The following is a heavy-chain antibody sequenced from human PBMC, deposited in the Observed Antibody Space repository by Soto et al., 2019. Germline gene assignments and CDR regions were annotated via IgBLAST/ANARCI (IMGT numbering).Heavy chain of an antibody. Sequence: PGGSLRLSCAASGFTFSSYGMHWVRQAPGKGLEWVAVISFDGIKKYYADSVKGRFTISRDNSRNTLFLQMDSLRAEDTAVYYCASLYYYSLTQYIDYWGQGALVTVSS. CDR3: ASLYYYSLTQYIDY. D-gene: IGHD3-10*01. V-gene: IGHV3-30-3*01. CDR2: ISFDGIKK. J-gene: IGHJ4*02. CDR1: GFTFSSYG.